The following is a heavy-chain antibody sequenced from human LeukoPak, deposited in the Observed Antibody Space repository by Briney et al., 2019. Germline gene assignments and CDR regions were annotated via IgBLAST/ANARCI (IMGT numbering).Heavy chain of an antibody. CDR3: AKSSGYNGFRFAY. J-gene: IGHJ4*02. Sequence: GGSLRLSCAVSGFTFRSYAMSWVRQAPGKGLEWVSVLSGSGGTTYYADSVKGRFTISRDNSKNTLYLQMNSLRAEDTAVYYCAKSSGYNGFRFAYWGQGTLVTVSS. D-gene: IGHD5-24*01. CDR2: LSGSGGTT. CDR1: GFTFRSYA. V-gene: IGHV3-23*01.